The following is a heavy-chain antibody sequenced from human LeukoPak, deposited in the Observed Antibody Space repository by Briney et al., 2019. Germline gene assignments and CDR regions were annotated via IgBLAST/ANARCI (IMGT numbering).Heavy chain of an antibody. D-gene: IGHD6-13*01. J-gene: IGHJ4*02. CDR3: ATSIAAAGHAFDY. V-gene: IGHV1-2*04. CDR1: GYTFTGYY. CDR2: INPNSGGT. Sequence: GASVKVSCKASGYTFTGYYMHWVQQAPGQGLEWMGWINPNSGGTNYAQKFQGWVTMTRDTSISTAYMELSRLRSDDTAVYYCATSIAAAGHAFDYWGQGTLVTVSS.